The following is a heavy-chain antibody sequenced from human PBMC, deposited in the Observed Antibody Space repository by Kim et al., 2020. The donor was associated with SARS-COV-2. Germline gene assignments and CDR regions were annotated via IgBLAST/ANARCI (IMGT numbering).Heavy chain of an antibody. CDR1: GGSIGSGTYY. CDR3: TRHDYEPVTGYTINWFHL. D-gene: IGHD2-2*02. Sequence: SETLSLTCTVSGGSIGSGTYYWGWVRQPPGKGLEWIGSIFYNGRTYYNPSLNSRLTVSLDTSKNEFSLKLSSVTAADTAVYYCTRHDYEPVTGYTINWFHLWGRGTLVTVSS. J-gene: IGHJ5*02. V-gene: IGHV4-39*01. CDR2: IFYNGRT.